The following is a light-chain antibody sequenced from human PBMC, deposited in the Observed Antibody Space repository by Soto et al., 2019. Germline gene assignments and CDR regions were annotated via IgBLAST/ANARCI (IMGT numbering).Light chain of an antibody. V-gene: IGKV3-11*01. Sequence: RVMTQSPGTISVSPGERATLSCRASQSVSSYLAWYQQKPGQAPRLLIYDASNRATGIPARFSGSGSGTDFTLTISSLEPEDFAVYYCEQRSNWPLSFGGGIKADI. CDR3: EQRSNWPLS. CDR1: QSVSSY. CDR2: DAS. J-gene: IGKJ4*01.